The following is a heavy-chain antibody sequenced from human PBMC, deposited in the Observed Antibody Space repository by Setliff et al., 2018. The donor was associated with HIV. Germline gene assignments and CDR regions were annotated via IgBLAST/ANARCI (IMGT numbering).Heavy chain of an antibody. D-gene: IGHD3-10*01. Sequence: GGSLRLSCVASGFTVSSNYMCWVRQAPGKGLEWVSVIYSGGSTYYADSVKGRFSISRDNSKNTLYLQMNSLRAEDTAVYYCARVVRGVTAHYFDYWGQGTPVTVSS. CDR3: ARVVRGVTAHYFDY. CDR1: GFTVSSNY. CDR2: IYSGGST. J-gene: IGHJ4*02. V-gene: IGHV3-66*01.